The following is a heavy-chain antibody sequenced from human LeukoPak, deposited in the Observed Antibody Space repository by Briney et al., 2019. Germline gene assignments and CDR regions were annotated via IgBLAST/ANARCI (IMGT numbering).Heavy chain of an antibody. V-gene: IGHV1-69*04. J-gene: IGHJ4*02. CDR1: GGTFSSYA. Sequence: ASVKVSCKASGGTFSSYAISWVRQAPGQGLEWMGRIIPILGIANYAQKFQGRVTITADRSTSTAYMELSSLRSEDTAVYYCARELVARLFDYWGQGTLVTVSS. CDR2: IIPILGIA. D-gene: IGHD2-15*01. CDR3: ARELVARLFDY.